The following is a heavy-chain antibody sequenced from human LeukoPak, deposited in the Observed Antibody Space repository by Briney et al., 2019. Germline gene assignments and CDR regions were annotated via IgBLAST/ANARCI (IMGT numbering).Heavy chain of an antibody. CDR3: AKGGSRFGYSYGSDFDY. CDR1: GFTFDDYA. J-gene: IGHJ4*02. D-gene: IGHD5-18*01. V-gene: IGHV3-9*01. Sequence: PGGSLRLSCAASGFTFDDYAMHWVRQAPGKGLEWVSGISWNSGSIGYADSVKGRFTISRDNSKNTLYLQMNSLRAEDTAVYYCAKGGSRFGYSYGSDFDYWGQGTLVTVSS. CDR2: ISWNSGSI.